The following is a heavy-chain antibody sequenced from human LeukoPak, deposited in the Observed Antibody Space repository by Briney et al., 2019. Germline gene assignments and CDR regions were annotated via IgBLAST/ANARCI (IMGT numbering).Heavy chain of an antibody. CDR2: ISYDGSNK. D-gene: IGHD3-22*01. V-gene: IGHV3-30*18. CDR1: GFTFSSYG. CDR3: AKDRAYYYDSSGYRD. J-gene: IGHJ4*02. Sequence: PGGSLRLSCAASGFTFSSYGMHWVRQAPGKGLEGGAVISYDGSNKYYADSVKGRFTISRDNSKNTLYLQMNSLRAEDTAVYYCAKDRAYYYDSSGYRDWGQGTLVTVSS.